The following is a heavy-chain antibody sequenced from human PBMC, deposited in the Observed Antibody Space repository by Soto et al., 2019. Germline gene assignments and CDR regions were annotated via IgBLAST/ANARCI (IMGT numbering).Heavy chain of an antibody. CDR3: ATIVGANDY. D-gene: IGHD1-26*01. J-gene: IGHJ4*02. V-gene: IGHV4-4*07. Sequence: PSETLSLTCTVSGASIYTYSWTWIRQPAGKGLQWIGHIYSSGSANYSPSLKSRVSMSVDSPKNQISLKLTSVTAADTAVYYCATIVGANDYWGQGTLVTVSS. CDR1: GASIYTYS. CDR2: IYSSGSA.